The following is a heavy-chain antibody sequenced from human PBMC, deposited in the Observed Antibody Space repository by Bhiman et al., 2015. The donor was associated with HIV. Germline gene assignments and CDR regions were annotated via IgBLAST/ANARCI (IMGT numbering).Heavy chain of an antibody. J-gene: IGHJ4*02. CDR1: GFTFSTYN. CDR2: ISSTSSYI. D-gene: IGHD2-15*01. Sequence: EVQLVESGGGLVKPGGSLRLSCAASGFTFSTYNMNWVRQAPGKGLEWVSLISSTSSYIYWADSVKGRFTISRDNSKNTLYLQMNSLRAEDTAVYYCAKDHYSETYLRRGYFDYWGQGTLVTVSS. CDR3: AKDHYSETYLRRGYFDY. V-gene: IGHV3-21*01.